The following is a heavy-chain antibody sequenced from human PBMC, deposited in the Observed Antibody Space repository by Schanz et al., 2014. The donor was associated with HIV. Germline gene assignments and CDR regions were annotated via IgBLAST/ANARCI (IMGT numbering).Heavy chain of an antibody. CDR2: VGYGGDNT. CDR3: ANTEFPYSSSSDYYYGMDV. D-gene: IGHD6-6*01. Sequence: EVQLVESGGGFVQPGGSLRLSCAASGFTFSSYWMHWVRQAPGKGLVWVSTVGYGGDNTYYADSVKGRFTVSRDNSKNTLYLQMNSLRAEDTAMYYCANTEFPYSSSSDYYYGMDVWGQGTTVTVSS. J-gene: IGHJ6*02. CDR1: GFTFSSYW. V-gene: IGHV3-74*01.